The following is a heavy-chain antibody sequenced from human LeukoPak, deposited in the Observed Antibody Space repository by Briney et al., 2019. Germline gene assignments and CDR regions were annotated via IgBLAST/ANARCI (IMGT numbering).Heavy chain of an antibody. V-gene: IGHV1-24*01. Sequence: ASVKVSCKVSGYTLTELCMHWVRQAPGKGLEWMGGCNPEDGETIYAQKFQGRVTITADKSTSTAYMELSSLRSEDTAVYYCARGGGGFGELLPYYYYMDVWGKGTTVTVSS. CDR1: GYTLTELC. CDR2: CNPEDGET. D-gene: IGHD3-10*01. CDR3: ARGGGGFGELLPYYYYMDV. J-gene: IGHJ6*03.